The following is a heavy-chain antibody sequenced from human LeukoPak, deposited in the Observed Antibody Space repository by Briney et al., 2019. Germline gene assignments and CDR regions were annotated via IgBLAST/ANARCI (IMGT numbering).Heavy chain of an antibody. CDR3: ARIDCSSTSCNNNWFDP. CDR2: INPNSGGT. J-gene: IGHJ5*02. D-gene: IGHD2-2*02. CDR1: GYTFTGYY. Sequence: ASVKVSCKASGYTFTGYYMHWVRQAPGQGLEWMGWINPNSGGTNYAQKFQGRVTMTRDTSISTAYMELSRLRSDDTAVYYCARIDCSSTSCNNNWFDPWGRGTLVTVSS. V-gene: IGHV1-2*02.